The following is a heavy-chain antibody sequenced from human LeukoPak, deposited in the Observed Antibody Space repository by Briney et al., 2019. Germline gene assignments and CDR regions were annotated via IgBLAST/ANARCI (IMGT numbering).Heavy chain of an antibody. CDR1: GDSSISGSYY. CDR3: ARFHTAMAPGFDY. CDR2: IYYSGST. D-gene: IGHD5-18*01. V-gene: IGHV4-61*01. J-gene: IGHJ4*02. Sequence: SETLSLTCTVSGDSSISGSYYWSWIRQPPGKGLEWIGYIYYSGSTNYNPSLKSRVTISVDTSKNQFSLKLSSVTAADTAVYYCARFHTAMAPGFDYWGQGTLVTVSS.